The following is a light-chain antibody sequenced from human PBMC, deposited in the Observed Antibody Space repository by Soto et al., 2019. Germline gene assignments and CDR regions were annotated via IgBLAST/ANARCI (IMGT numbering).Light chain of an antibody. J-gene: IGKJ1*01. CDR3: QQYNDWPPWT. CDR1: QSVTNN. CDR2: GTS. V-gene: IGKV3-15*01. Sequence: EIVLTQSPCTLSLSQGERATLSCRASQSVTNNQFAWFRQKPGQAPRLLIYGTSTRATGIPARFSGSGSGTEFTLTISSLQSEDFAVYYCQQYNDWPPWTFGQGTKVDIK.